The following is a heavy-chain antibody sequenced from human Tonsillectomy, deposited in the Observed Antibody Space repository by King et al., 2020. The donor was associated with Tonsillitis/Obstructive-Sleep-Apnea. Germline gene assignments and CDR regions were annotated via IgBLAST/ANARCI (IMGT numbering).Heavy chain of an antibody. D-gene: IGHD2-2*01. CDR2: ISSDGSTI. CDR3: ARDPYCSSTSCYDYYFYMDV. Sequence: VQLVESGGGLVKPGGSLRLSCAASGFRFSEYYMSWIRQAPGKGLEWVSYISSDGSTINYADSVKGRFTISRDNAKKSLYLQMNSLRAEDTAVYYCARDPYCSSTSCYDYYFYMDVWGKGTPVTVSS. CDR1: GFRFSEYY. J-gene: IGHJ6*03. V-gene: IGHV3-11*01.